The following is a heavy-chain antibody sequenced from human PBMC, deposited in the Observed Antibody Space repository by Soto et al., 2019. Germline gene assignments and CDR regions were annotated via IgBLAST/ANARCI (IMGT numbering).Heavy chain of an antibody. CDR1: GYSFTSYW. J-gene: IGHJ6*02. V-gene: IGHV5-10-1*01. CDR3: ATRVVNYYYYGMYV. Sequence: PGESLKISCKGSGYSFTSYWISWVRQMPGKGLEWMGRIDPSDSYTNYSPSFQGHVTISADKSISTAYLQWSSLKASDTAMYYCATRVVNYYYYGMYVWGQGTTVPVSS. D-gene: IGHD3-3*01. CDR2: IDPSDSYT.